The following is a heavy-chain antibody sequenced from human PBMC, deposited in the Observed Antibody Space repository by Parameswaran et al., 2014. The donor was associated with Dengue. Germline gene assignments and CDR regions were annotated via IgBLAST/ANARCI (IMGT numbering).Heavy chain of an antibody. CDR1: GFSLSTSGVG. CDR2: IYWNDDK. J-gene: IGHJ3*02. D-gene: IGHD2-2*01. Sequence: SGPTLVKPTQTLTLTCTFSGFSLSTSGVGVGWIRQPPGKALEWLALIYWNDDKRYSPSLKSRLTITKDTSKNQVVLTMTNMDPVDTATYYCAHRRVNCSSTSCYGGAFDIWGQGTMVTVSS. CDR3: AHRRVNCSSTSCYGGAFDI. V-gene: IGHV2-5*01.